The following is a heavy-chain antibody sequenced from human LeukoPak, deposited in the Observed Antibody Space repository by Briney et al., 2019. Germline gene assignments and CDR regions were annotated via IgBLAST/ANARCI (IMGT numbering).Heavy chain of an antibody. J-gene: IGHJ4*02. Sequence: GGSLRLSCAASGFTFSSYAMSWVRQAPGKGLEWVSAISGSGGSTYYADSVKGRFTISRDNSKNTLHLQMNSLRAEDTAVYYCAKGRGRIAAAGRVYWGQGTLVTVSS. CDR1: GFTFSSYA. CDR3: AKGRGRIAAAGRVY. D-gene: IGHD6-13*01. V-gene: IGHV3-23*01. CDR2: ISGSGGST.